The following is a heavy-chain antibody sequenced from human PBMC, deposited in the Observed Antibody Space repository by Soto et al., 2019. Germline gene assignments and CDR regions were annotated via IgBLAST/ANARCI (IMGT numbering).Heavy chain of an antibody. CDR2: IVREGTEK. CDR3: ARDDDFDDNGLDY. V-gene: IGHV3-33*05. Sequence: QVQLVESGGGVVQPGGSLXLSCAASGFTFSTYGMHWVRQAPGEGLEWLTVIVREGTEKYYSDSVRGRFTVSRDNFKSTLYLEMNSLRAEDTAVYYCARDDDFDDNGLDYWGQGTLVSVSS. J-gene: IGHJ4*02. CDR1: GFTFSTYG. D-gene: IGHD1-1*01.